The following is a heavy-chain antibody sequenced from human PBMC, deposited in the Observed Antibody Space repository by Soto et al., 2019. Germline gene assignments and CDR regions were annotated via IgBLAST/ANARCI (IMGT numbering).Heavy chain of an antibody. Sequence: PGGSLRLSCAASGFTFSSYSMNWVRQAPGKGLEWVSSISSSSYIYYADSVKGRFTISRDNAKNSLYLQMNSLRAEDTAVYYCARRSYYDSSGYYLFIDYWGQGTLVTVSS. J-gene: IGHJ4*02. CDR3: ARRSYYDSSGYYLFIDY. CDR2: ISSSSYI. CDR1: GFTFSSYS. D-gene: IGHD3-22*01. V-gene: IGHV3-21*01.